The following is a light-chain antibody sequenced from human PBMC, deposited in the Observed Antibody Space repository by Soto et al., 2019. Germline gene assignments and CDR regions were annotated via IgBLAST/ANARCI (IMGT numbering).Light chain of an antibody. CDR3: QSYDSTLSARYV. V-gene: IGLV1-40*01. Sequence: QSLLTQPPSVSGAPGQRFTISCTGSISNIGAGYDVHWYQQRPGTAPKLLIFGNINRPSGVPDRFSGSKSGTSASLAITGLQAEDEGDYYCQSYDSTLSARYVFGTGTKVTVL. CDR2: GNI. CDR1: ISNIGAGYD. J-gene: IGLJ1*01.